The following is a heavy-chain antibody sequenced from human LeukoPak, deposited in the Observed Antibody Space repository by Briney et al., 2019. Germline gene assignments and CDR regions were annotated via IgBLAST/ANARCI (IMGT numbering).Heavy chain of an antibody. D-gene: IGHD2-2*01. CDR2: ISAYNGNT. V-gene: IGHV1-18*01. CDR1: GYTFTSYG. J-gene: IGHJ3*02. Sequence: ASVKVSCKASGYTFTSYGISWVRPAPGQGLEWMGWISAYNGNTNYAQKLQGRVTMTTDTSTSTAYMELRSLRSDDTAVYYCARSGDIVVVPAAHDAFDIWGQGTMVTVSS. CDR3: ARSGDIVVVPAAHDAFDI.